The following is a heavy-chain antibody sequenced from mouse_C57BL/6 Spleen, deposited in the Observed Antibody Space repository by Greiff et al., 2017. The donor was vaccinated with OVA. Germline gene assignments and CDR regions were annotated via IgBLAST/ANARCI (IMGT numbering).Heavy chain of an antibody. V-gene: IGHV1-82*01. Sequence: VKLQESGPELVKPGASVKISCKASGYAFSSSWMNWVKQRPGKGLEWIGRIYPGDGDTNYNGKFKGKATLTADKSSSTAYMQLSSLTSEDSAVYFCARYYGSSHYYYAMDYWGQGTSVTVSS. CDR1: GYAFSSSW. CDR3: ARYYGSSHYYYAMDY. J-gene: IGHJ4*01. CDR2: IYPGDGDT. D-gene: IGHD1-1*01.